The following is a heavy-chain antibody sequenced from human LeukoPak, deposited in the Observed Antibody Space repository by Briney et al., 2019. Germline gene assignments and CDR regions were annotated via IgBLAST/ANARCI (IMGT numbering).Heavy chain of an antibody. Sequence: GGSLRLSCAASGFTVSSNYMRWVRQAPGKGLEWVSVIYSGGSTYYADSVKGRFTISRDNSKNTLYLQMNSLRAEDTAVYYCASPYYYGSGSYNLGAFDIWGQGTMVTVSS. D-gene: IGHD3-10*01. V-gene: IGHV3-66*01. CDR3: ASPYYYGSGSYNLGAFDI. J-gene: IGHJ3*02. CDR1: GFTVSSNY. CDR2: IYSGGST.